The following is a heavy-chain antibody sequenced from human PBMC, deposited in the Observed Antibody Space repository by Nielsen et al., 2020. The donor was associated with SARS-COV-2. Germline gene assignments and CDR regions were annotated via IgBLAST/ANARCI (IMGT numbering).Heavy chain of an antibody. Sequence: SETLSLTCTVSGGSISSSSYYWGWIRQPPGKGLEWIGSIYYSGRTYYNPSLKSQVTISVDTSKNQFSLKLSSVTAADTAVYYCATGDSYGYPGWFDPWGQGTLVTVSS. J-gene: IGHJ5*02. V-gene: IGHV4-39*01. CDR1: GGSISSSSYY. CDR2: IYYSGRT. CDR3: ATGDSYGYPGWFDP. D-gene: IGHD5-18*01.